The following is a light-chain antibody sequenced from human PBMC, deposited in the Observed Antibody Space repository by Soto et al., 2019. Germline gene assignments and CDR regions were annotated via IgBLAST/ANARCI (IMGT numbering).Light chain of an antibody. J-gene: IGLJ1*01. Sequence: QSVLTQPASVSGSPGQSITSSCTGTSSDVGSYNLVSWYQQHPGKAPKLMIYEGSKRPSGVSNRFSGSKSGNTASLTISGLQAEDEADYYCCSYAGSSTLYVFGTGTKLTVL. CDR2: EGS. V-gene: IGLV2-23*01. CDR1: SSDVGSYNL. CDR3: CSYAGSSTLYV.